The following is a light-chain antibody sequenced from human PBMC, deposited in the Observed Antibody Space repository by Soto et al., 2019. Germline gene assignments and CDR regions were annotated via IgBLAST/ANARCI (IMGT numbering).Light chain of an antibody. CDR2: STS. Sequence: QAVVTQEPSVTVSPGGTVTLTCASSTGSVTSGYYPNWVQQKPWHAPRTLIYSTSNRHSWTPARFSGSLLGGKAALTLSGVQPEDEAEYYCLLHYGASPPVFGGGTKLTVL. V-gene: IGLV7-43*01. CDR3: LLHYGASPPV. CDR1: TGSVTSGYY. J-gene: IGLJ3*02.